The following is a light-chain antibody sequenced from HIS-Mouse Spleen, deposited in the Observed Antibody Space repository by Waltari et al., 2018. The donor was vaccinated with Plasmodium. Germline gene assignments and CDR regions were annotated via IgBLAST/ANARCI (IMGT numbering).Light chain of an antibody. J-gene: IGLJ2*01. CDR2: EVS. CDR1: SRAVGGYNY. Sequence: QSALTQPPSASGSPGQSVTIPCTGTSRAVGGYNYVPWYPQHPGKAPKLMIYEVSKRPSGVPDRFSGSKSGNTASLTVSGLQAEDEADYYCSSYAGSNNLVFGGGTKLTVL. CDR3: SSYAGSNNLV. V-gene: IGLV2-8*01.